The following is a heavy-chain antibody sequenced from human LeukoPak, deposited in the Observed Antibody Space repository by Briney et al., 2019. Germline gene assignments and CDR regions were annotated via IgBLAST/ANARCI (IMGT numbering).Heavy chain of an antibody. D-gene: IGHD6-19*01. CDR1: GYTFTSYY. V-gene: IGHV1-46*01. Sequence: ASVTVSCKASGYTFTSYYIHWMRQAPGQGLEWMGIINPSGGSTSYAQKFQGRATVTRDTSTSTVYMELSSLRSEDTAVYYCARVGVAGTVDYWGQGTLVTVSS. J-gene: IGHJ4*02. CDR2: INPSGGST. CDR3: ARVGVAGTVDY.